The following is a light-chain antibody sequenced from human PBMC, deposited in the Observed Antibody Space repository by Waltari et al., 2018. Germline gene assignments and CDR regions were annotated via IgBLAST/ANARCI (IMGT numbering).Light chain of an antibody. Sequence: DIQMTQSPSSLSASVGDRVTITCRASQSISSYLNWDQQKPGKAPKLLIYAASSLQSGVPSRFSGSGSGTDFTLTISSLQPEDFATYYCQQSYSTWYTFGQGTKLEIK. CDR1: QSISSY. V-gene: IGKV1-39*01. CDR3: QQSYSTWYT. J-gene: IGKJ2*01. CDR2: AAS.